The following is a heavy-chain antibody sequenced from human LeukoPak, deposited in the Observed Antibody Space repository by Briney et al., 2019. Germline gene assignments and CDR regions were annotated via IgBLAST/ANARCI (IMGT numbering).Heavy chain of an antibody. V-gene: IGHV3-74*01. Sequence: GGSLRLSCAASGFTFSSYWMHWVRQAPGKGLVWVSRINSDGSSTSYADSVKGRFTISRDNAKNTLYLQMNSLRAEDTAVYYCARAPSDYYYYGMDVWGQGTTVTVSS. CDR2: INSDGSST. CDR1: GFTFSSYW. J-gene: IGHJ6*02. CDR3: ARAPSDYYYYGMDV.